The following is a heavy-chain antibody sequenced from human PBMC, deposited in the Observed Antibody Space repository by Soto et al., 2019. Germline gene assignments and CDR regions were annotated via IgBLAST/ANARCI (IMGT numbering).Heavy chain of an antibody. J-gene: IGHJ4*02. D-gene: IGHD1-1*01. Sequence: SETLSLTCAVSGYSISSGYYWGWIRQPPGKGLEWIGSIYHSGSTYYNPSLKSRVTISVDTSKNQFSLKLSSVTAADTAVYYCARASSNWNPRYFDYWGQGTLVTVS. V-gene: IGHV4-38-2*01. CDR1: GYSISSGYY. CDR3: ARASSNWNPRYFDY. CDR2: IYHSGST.